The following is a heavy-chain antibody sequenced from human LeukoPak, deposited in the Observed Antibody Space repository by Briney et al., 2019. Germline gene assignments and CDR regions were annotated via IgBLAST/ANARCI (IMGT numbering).Heavy chain of an antibody. J-gene: IGHJ5*02. D-gene: IGHD2-15*01. V-gene: IGHV1-18*01. CDR3: ARDHCSGRSCEREDWFDP. Sequence: ASVKVSCKASGYTFASYGISWVRQAPGQGLEWMGWVSGYNGNTNYAQKFQGRVTMTTDTFTSTAYMELRSLRSDDTAVYYCARDHCSGRSCEREDWFDPWGQGTLVTVSS. CDR2: VSGYNGNT. CDR1: GYTFASYG.